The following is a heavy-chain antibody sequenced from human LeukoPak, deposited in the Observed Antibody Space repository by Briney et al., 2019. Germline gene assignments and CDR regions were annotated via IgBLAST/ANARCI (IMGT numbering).Heavy chain of an antibody. D-gene: IGHD6-19*01. V-gene: IGHV3-23*01. CDR2: ISASGGST. CDR3: AKDPKAAVAAEGYFDY. CDR1: GFTFSSYA. Sequence: PGGSLRLSCAASGFTFSSYAMSWVRQAPGKGLEWFSAISASGGSTYYADSVKGRFTISRDNSKSTLYLQMNSLRAEDTPVYYCAKDPKAAVAAEGYFDYWGQGTLVTVSS. J-gene: IGHJ4*02.